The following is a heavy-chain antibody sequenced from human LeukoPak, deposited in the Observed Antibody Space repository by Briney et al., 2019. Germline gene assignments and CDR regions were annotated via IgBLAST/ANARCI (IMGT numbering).Heavy chain of an antibody. CDR2: IIPIFGTA. D-gene: IGHD6-6*01. CDR1: GGTFSSYA. J-gene: IGHJ5*02. CDR3: ARDLEYSSSSGVP. Sequence: SVKVSCKASGGTFSSYATSWVRQAPGQGLEWMGGIIPIFGTANYAQKFQGRVTITADESTSTAYMELSSLRSEDTAVYYCARDLEYSSSSGVPWGQGTLVTVSS. V-gene: IGHV1-69*13.